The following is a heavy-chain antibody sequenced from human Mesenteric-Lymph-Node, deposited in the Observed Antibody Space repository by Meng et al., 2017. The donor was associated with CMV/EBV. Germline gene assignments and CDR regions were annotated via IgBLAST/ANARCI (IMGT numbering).Heavy chain of an antibody. CDR1: GFTFSSYA. J-gene: IGHJ5*02. D-gene: IGHD3-3*01. CDR2: ISYDGSNK. Sequence: SGFTFSSYAMPWVRQAPGKGLEWVAVISYDGSNKYYADSVKGRFTISRDNSKNTLYLQMNSLRAEDTAVYYCARDGLRFLEWFWFDPWGQGTLVTVSS. CDR3: ARDGLRFLEWFWFDP. V-gene: IGHV3-30-3*01.